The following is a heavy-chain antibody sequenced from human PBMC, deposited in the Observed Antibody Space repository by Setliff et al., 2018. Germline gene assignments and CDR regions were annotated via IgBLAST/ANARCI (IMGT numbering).Heavy chain of an antibody. J-gene: IGHJ6*03. CDR1: GASISSYH. V-gene: IGHV4-4*07. CDR3: ARVVESSGYYHYYYYMDV. CDR2: LSDSGRT. Sequence: SETLSLTCTVSGASISSYHWNWLRQPAGKGLEWIGRLSDSGRTTYNPALKSRVTMSLDTPKNQFSLKLSSVTAADTAVYYCARVVESSGYYHYYYYMDVWGKGTTVTVSS. D-gene: IGHD3-22*01.